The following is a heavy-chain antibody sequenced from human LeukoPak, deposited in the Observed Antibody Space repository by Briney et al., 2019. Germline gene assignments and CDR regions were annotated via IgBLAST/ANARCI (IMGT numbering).Heavy chain of an antibody. V-gene: IGHV3-53*01. CDR1: GFTVSSNY. CDR2: IYSGGST. Sequence: PGGSLRLSCAASGFTVSSNYMSWVRQAPGKGLEWVSVIYSGGSTYYADSVKGRFTISRDNAKNSLYLQMNSLRAEDTAVYYCARDSIVVVPAATPNWYFDLWGRGTLVTVSS. J-gene: IGHJ2*01. D-gene: IGHD2-2*01. CDR3: ARDSIVVVPAATPNWYFDL.